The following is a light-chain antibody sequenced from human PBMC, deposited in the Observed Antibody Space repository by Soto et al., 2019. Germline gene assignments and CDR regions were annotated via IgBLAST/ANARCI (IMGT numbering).Light chain of an antibody. Sequence: QSALTQPASVSGSPGQSITISCTGTSSDVGTYNYVSWYQQHPGKAPKLMIYDGSNRPSGVSNRFSGSKSGNTASLTISGLQAEDEADYYCSSHTGSTVVFGGGTKVTVL. J-gene: IGLJ2*01. CDR1: SSDVGTYNY. CDR3: SSHTGSTVV. V-gene: IGLV2-14*01. CDR2: DGS.